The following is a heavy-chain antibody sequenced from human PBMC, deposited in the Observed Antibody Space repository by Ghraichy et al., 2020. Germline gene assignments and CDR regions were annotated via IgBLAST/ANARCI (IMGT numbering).Heavy chain of an antibody. CDR1: GFTFSSYG. Sequence: GKSLNISCAASGFTFSSYGMHWVRQAPGKGLEWVAVISYDGSNKYYADSVKGRFTISRDNSKNTLYLQMNSLRAEDTAVYYCAKDEAGGDYYYYYGMDVWGQGTTVPVS. CDR2: ISYDGSNK. D-gene: IGHD1-26*01. CDR3: AKDEAGGDYYYYYGMDV. V-gene: IGHV3-30*18. J-gene: IGHJ6*02.